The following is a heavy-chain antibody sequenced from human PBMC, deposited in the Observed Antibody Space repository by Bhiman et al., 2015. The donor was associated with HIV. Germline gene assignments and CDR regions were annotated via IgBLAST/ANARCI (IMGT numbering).Heavy chain of an antibody. V-gene: IGHV3-30-3*02. CDR2: VSYDGRDK. CDR3: AKDRRFGELSPYDY. D-gene: IGHD3-10*01. J-gene: IGHJ4*02. CDR1: GFIFSNHA. Sequence: VQLVESGGGLVKPGGSLRLSCAASGFIFSNHAMNWVRQSPDKGLEWVAIVSYDGRDKYYADSVKGRFSISRDNSKNTLYLQMNSLRGDDTAVYYCAKDRRFGELSPYDYWGRGTLVTVSS.